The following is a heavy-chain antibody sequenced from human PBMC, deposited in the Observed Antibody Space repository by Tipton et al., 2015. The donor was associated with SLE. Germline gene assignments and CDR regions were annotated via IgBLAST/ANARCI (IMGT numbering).Heavy chain of an antibody. CDR2: IYYSGST. V-gene: IGHV4-59*01. CDR3: AVGRSTMVRGVMGTFDS. CDR1: GGSISSYY. D-gene: IGHD3-10*01. J-gene: IGHJ3*02. Sequence: TLSLTCTVSGGSISSYYWSWIRQPPGKGLEWIGYIYYSGSTNYNPSLKSRVTISVDTSKNQFSLKLSSVTAADTAVYYCAVGRSTMVRGVMGTFDSWGQGTMVTVSS.